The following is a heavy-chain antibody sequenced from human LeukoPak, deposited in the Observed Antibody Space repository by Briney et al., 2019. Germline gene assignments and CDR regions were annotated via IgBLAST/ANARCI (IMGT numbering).Heavy chain of an antibody. J-gene: IGHJ6*03. CDR3: ARDPYSGNYGAYYYYYMDV. CDR2: ITSSSSYI. CDR1: GFTFGSYG. V-gene: IGHV3-21*06. D-gene: IGHD1-26*01. Sequence: GGSLRLSCAASGFTFGSYGMHWVRQAPGKGLEWVSSITSSSSYIYYADSVKGRFTISRDNAKNSLYLQMDSLRVEDTAEYYCARDPYSGNYGAYYYYYMDVWGKGTTVTVSS.